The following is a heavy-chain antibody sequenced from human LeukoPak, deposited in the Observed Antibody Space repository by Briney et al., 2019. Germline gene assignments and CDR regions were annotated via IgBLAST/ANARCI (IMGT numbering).Heavy chain of an antibody. CDR3: AKAGGGYCSSTSCERHPFDY. CDR1: GFTFSSYA. J-gene: IGHJ4*02. CDR2: ISGSGGST. Sequence: PGGSLRLSCAASGFTFSSYAMSWVRQAPGKGLEXXXAISGSGGSTYYADSVKGRFTISRDNSKNTLYLQMNSLRAEDTAVYYCAKAGGGYCSSTSCERHPFDYWGQGTLVTVSS. V-gene: IGHV3-23*01. D-gene: IGHD2-2*01.